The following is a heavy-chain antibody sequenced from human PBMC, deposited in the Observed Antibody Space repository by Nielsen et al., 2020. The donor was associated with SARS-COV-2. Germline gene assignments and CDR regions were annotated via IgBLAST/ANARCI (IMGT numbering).Heavy chain of an antibody. V-gene: IGHV4-59*01. Sequence: SETLSLTCSVSGASIVPYFWTWIRQSQGKGLEWIGYVYYSGSTNYNPSLKSRVTMSVDTPKNQFSLNLSSVTAADTAVYYCARVKGWGNWFDPWGQGTLVTVSS. D-gene: IGHD7-27*01. CDR3: ARVKGWGNWFDP. J-gene: IGHJ5*02. CDR1: GASIVPYF. CDR2: VYYSGST.